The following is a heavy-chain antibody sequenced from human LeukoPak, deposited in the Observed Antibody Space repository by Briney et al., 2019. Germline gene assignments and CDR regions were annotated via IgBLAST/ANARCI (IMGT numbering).Heavy chain of an antibody. D-gene: IGHD2-15*01. J-gene: IGHJ4*02. CDR3: AKGPLRGTAAAIDY. CDR1: GFTFNNYG. CDR2: ISYDGRNI. Sequence: GKSLRLSCAASGFTFNNYGMHWVRQAPGKGLEWVAVISYDGRNIHYPDSVKGRFTISRDISTDTLWLQVDSLRTEDTAVYYCAKGPLRGTAAAIDYWGQGTLVTVSS. V-gene: IGHV3-30*18.